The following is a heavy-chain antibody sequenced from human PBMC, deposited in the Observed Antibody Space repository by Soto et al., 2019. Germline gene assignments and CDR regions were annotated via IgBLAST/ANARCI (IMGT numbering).Heavy chain of an antibody. Sequence: PSETLSLTCTVSGDSISTFYWSWIRQPPGKGLEWIGYIYYTGSTNYNPSLKSRVTMSVDTSKKQFSLKLTSVTAADTAVYYCARQRGNYFDYWRQGSLVTVSS. V-gene: IGHV4-59*01. D-gene: IGHD3-10*01. CDR3: ARQRGNYFDY. J-gene: IGHJ4*02. CDR2: IYYTGST. CDR1: GDSISTFY.